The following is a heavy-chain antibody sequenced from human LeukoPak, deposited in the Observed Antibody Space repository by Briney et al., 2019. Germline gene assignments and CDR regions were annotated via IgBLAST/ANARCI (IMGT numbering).Heavy chain of an antibody. CDR1: GFTLSSDA. J-gene: IGHJ4*02. Sequence: PGGSLRLSCAASGFTLSSDAMNWVRQAPGKGLVWVSRIASDGSSTTYADSVKGRFSISRDNAKNTLYLQMNSLRVEDTAVYYCARGRPHGNDYWGQGTLVTVSS. D-gene: IGHD4-23*01. CDR3: ARGRPHGNDY. V-gene: IGHV3-74*01. CDR2: IASDGSST.